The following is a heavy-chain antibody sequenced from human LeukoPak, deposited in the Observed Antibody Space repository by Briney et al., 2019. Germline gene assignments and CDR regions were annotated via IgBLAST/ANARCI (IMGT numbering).Heavy chain of an antibody. V-gene: IGHV1-8*01. Sequence: ALVKVSCKASGYTFISYDINWVRQATGQGLEWMGWMNPNSGNTGYAQKFQGRVTMTRNTSISTAYMELSSLRSEDTAVYYCARSMVRGVMGFYYYYGMDVWGQGTTVTVSS. CDR2: MNPNSGNT. CDR3: ARSMVRGVMGFYYYYGMDV. J-gene: IGHJ6*02. CDR1: GYTFISYD. D-gene: IGHD3-10*01.